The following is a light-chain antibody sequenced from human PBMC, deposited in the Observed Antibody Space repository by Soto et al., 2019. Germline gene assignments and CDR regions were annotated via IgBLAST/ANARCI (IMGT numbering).Light chain of an antibody. Sequence: QSALTQPPSVSGAPGQRVTISCTGSSSNIGAGYDVHWYQQLPGTAPKLLIYGNSNRPSGVPDRFSGSKSGTSASLAITGLQAEEEADYYCQSYDSSLSGSNVFGTGTKVTVL. J-gene: IGLJ1*01. CDR3: QSYDSSLSGSNV. CDR2: GNS. V-gene: IGLV1-40*01. CDR1: SSNIGAGYD.